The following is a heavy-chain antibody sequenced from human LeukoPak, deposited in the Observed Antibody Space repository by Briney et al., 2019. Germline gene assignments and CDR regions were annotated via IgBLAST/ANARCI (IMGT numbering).Heavy chain of an antibody. CDR1: GFIFSSYG. V-gene: IGHV3-23*01. CDR3: AKDRGGYGSGWDDALDI. D-gene: IGHD6-19*01. CDR2: ISGSGGRA. J-gene: IGHJ3*02. Sequence: QPGGSLRLSCAASGFIFSSYGMTWVRQAPGKGLEWVSVISGSGGRAYYADSVKGRFTISRDNSKKTLYLEMNSLRAEDTAVYYCAKDRGGYGSGWDDALDISDQGTMVTVSS.